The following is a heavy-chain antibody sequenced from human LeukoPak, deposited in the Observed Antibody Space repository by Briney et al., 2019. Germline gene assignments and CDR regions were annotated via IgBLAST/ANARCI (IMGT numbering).Heavy chain of an antibody. CDR3: ARDYTSAEWLGFAFDV. CDR2: INPFNGNT. J-gene: IGHJ3*01. Sequence: ASVKVSCKASGYTFTRYAISWVRQAPGQGLEWMGWINPFNGNTNDAERFQGRVIMTTDTSTRTAYMELRSLRSDDTAVYYCARDYTSAEWLGFAFDVWGQGTMISVSS. CDR1: GYTFTRYA. V-gene: IGHV1-18*01. D-gene: IGHD6-19*01.